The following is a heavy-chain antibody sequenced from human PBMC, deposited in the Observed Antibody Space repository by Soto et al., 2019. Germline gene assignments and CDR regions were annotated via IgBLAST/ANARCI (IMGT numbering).Heavy chain of an antibody. Sequence: SVKVSCKASGCTFSSYAISWVRQAPGQGLEWMGGIIPIFGTANYAQKFQGRVTITADKSTSTAYMELSSLRSEDTAVYYCARDYYDSSGYHGLFQYLGQGTLVTVSS. CDR3: ARDYYDSSGYHGLFQY. D-gene: IGHD3-22*01. V-gene: IGHV1-69*06. J-gene: IGHJ4*02. CDR2: IIPIFGTA. CDR1: GCTFSSYA.